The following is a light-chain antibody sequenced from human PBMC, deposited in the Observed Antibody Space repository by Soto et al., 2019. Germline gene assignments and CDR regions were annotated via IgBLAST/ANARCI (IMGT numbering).Light chain of an antibody. Sequence: EIVLTQSPATLSLSPGERATLSCRASQSVSIYLAWYQQKPGQAPRLLIYDASNRATGIPARFSGSGSGTDVTLTISSLEHEDFAVYYCQQRSNWPAITFGQGTRLEIK. CDR3: QQRSNWPAIT. J-gene: IGKJ5*01. CDR2: DAS. V-gene: IGKV3-11*01. CDR1: QSVSIY.